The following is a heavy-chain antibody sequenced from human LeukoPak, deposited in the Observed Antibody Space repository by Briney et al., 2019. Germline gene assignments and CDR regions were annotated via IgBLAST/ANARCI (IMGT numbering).Heavy chain of an antibody. V-gene: IGHV4-34*01. CDR3: ARSRAYYYGSGSYIVLDY. D-gene: IGHD3-10*01. CDR1: GGSFRGYY. J-gene: IGHJ4*02. CDR2: INHSGST. Sequence: SETLSLTCAVSGGSFRGYYWSWIRQPPGKGLEWIGEINHSGSTNYNPSLKSRVTISVDTSKNQFSLKLSSVTAADTAVYYCARSRAYYYGSGSYIVLDYWGQGTLVTVSS.